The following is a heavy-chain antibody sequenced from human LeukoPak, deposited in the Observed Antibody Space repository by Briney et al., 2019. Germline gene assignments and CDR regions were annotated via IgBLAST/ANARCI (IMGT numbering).Heavy chain of an antibody. D-gene: IGHD3-22*01. J-gene: IGHJ1*01. V-gene: IGHV3-23*01. CDR2: ISGSGGST. CDR1: GFTFSGYA. CDR3: AKFPIMYDRSWIGAKYFQY. Sequence: GGSLRLSCAASGFTFSGYAMSWVRQAPGKGLEWVSAISGSGGSTYYADSVKGRFTISRDNSKNTLYLQMNSLRDEDTAVYYCAKFPIMYDRSWIGAKYFQYWGQGTLVTVSS.